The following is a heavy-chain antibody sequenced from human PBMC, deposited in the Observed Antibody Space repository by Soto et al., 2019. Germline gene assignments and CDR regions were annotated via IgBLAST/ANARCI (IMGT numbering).Heavy chain of an antibody. D-gene: IGHD5-12*01. CDR1: GGSFSGYY. CDR3: ARGRRDIVATIYSIDD. CDR2: INHSGST. J-gene: IGHJ4*02. Sequence: ETLSLTCAVYGGSFSGYYWSWIRQPPGKGLEWIGEINHSGSTNYNPSLKSRVTISVDTSKNQFSLKLSSVTAADTAVYHCARGRRDIVATIYSIDDWGQGTLVTVSS. V-gene: IGHV4-34*01.